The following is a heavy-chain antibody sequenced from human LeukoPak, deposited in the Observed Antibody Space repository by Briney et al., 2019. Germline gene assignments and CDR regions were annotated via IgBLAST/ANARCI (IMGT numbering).Heavy chain of an antibody. J-gene: IGHJ4*02. Sequence: PGRSLRLSCAASGFTFSSYGMRWVRQAPGKGLEWVAVISYDGSNKYYADSVKGRFTISRDNSKNTLYLQMNSLRAEDTAVYYCAKVSWAAAGDFDYWGQGTLVTVSS. CDR3: AKVSWAAAGDFDY. V-gene: IGHV3-30*18. CDR1: GFTFSSYG. D-gene: IGHD6-13*01. CDR2: ISYDGSNK.